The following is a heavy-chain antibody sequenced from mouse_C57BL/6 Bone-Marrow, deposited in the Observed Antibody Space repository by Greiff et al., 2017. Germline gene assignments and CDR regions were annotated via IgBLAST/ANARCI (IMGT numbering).Heavy chain of an antibody. V-gene: IGHV1-61*01. CDR1: GYTFTSYW. J-gene: IGHJ2*01. Sequence: QVQLQQPGAELVRPGSSVKLSCKASGYTFTSYWMDWVKQRPGQGLEWIGNIYPSDSATHYNQKFKDKATLTVDKSSSTAYMQLSSLTSEDSAVYYCARGNYFDYWGQGTTLTVSS. CDR2: IYPSDSAT. CDR3: ARGNYFDY.